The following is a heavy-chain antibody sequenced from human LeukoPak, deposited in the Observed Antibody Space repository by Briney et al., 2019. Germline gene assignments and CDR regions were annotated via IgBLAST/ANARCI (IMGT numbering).Heavy chain of an antibody. V-gene: IGHV1-69*05. CDR2: IIPIFGTA. CDR1: GGTFISYA. J-gene: IGHJ4*02. CDR3: ARGVARGGDFDY. D-gene: IGHD2-15*01. Sequence: SVKVSCKDSGGTFISYAISWVRQAPGQGLEWMGGIIPIFGTANYAQKFQARVTITTDESTSTAYMELSSLRSEDTAVYYCARGVARGGDFDYWGQGTLVTVSS.